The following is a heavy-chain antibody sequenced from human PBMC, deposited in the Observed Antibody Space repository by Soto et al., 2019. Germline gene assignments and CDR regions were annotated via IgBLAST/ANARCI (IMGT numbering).Heavy chain of an antibody. CDR1: GFTFSSYG. CDR3: ARDPHVYCSSTSCYPRPYYYYGMDV. CDR2: IWYDGSNK. D-gene: IGHD2-2*01. Sequence: QVQLVESGGGVVQPGRSLRLSCAASGFTFSSYGMHWVRQAPGKGLEWVAVIWYDGSNKYYADSVKGRFTISRDNSKNTLYLQMNSLRAEDTAVYHCARDPHVYCSSTSCYPRPYYYYGMDVWGQGTTVTVSS. V-gene: IGHV3-33*01. J-gene: IGHJ6*02.